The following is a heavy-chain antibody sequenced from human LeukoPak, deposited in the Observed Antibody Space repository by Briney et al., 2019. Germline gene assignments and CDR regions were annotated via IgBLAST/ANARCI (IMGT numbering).Heavy chain of an antibody. V-gene: IGHV4-39*01. Sequence: SETLSLTCTVSGGSISSSTYYWGWIRQPPGKGLEWIGRIYYSGSTYYNPSLKSRVTISVDTSKNQFSLKLSSVTAADTAVYYCARLGLERQQRGAAHGSDYYYYGMDVWGQGTTVTVSS. CDR3: ARLGLERQQRGAAHGSDYYYYGMDV. D-gene: IGHD6-25*01. CDR1: GGSISSSTYY. CDR2: IYYSGST. J-gene: IGHJ6*02.